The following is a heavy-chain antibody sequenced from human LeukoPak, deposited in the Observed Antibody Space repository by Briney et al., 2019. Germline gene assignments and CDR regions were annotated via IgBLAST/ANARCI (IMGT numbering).Heavy chain of an antibody. CDR1: GYSFTSYG. Sequence: ASVKVSCKASGYSFTSYGITWVRQAPGQGLEWMGWISVYNGNTHYAQKFQGRVTVTTDTFTSTTYLELRSLRSDDTAVYYCTTLNPYFDFWGQGSLVTVSS. V-gene: IGHV1-18*01. CDR3: TTLNPYFDF. D-gene: IGHD1-1*01. J-gene: IGHJ4*02. CDR2: ISVYNGNT.